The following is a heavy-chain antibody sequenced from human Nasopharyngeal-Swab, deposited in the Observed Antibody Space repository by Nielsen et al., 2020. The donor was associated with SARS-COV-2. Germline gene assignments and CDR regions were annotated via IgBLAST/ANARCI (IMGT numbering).Heavy chain of an antibody. Sequence: RQAPGKGLEWIGEINHSGSTNYNPSLKSRVTISVDTSKNQFSLKLSSVTAADTAVYYCARHTTIFGVVIRPGEEWGQG. CDR3: ARHTTIFGVVIRPGEE. CDR2: INHSGST. D-gene: IGHD3-3*01. J-gene: IGHJ4*02. V-gene: IGHV4-34*01.